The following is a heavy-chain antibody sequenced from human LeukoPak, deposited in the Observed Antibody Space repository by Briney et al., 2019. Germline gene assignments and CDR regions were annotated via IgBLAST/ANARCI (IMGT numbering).Heavy chain of an antibody. V-gene: IGHV5-51*01. CDR2: IYPGDSDI. J-gene: IGHJ4*02. D-gene: IGHD2-15*01. CDR1: GYTFTSYW. Sequence: GESLKISCKGSGYTFTSYWIDWVRQMPGKGLEWMGIIYPGDSDIRYNPSFQGQATISADKSTSTAYLQWSSLKASDTAMYYCARSAALDYWGQGTLVTVSS. CDR3: ARSAALDY.